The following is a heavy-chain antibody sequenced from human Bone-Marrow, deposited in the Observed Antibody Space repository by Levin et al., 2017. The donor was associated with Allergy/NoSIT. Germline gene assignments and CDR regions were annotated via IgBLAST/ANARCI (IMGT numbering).Heavy chain of an antibody. CDR2: IYYSGKT. J-gene: IGHJ4*02. CDR3: ARQLYSGYDFFGSYFDS. Sequence: PSETLSLTCKVSGDSISSTNYYWGWIRQPPGKGLEWIGSIYYSGKTYYNPSLKGRVSVSVDTSKNQFSLKLTSVTAADTAVYYCARQLYSGYDFFGSYFDSWGQGRLVTVSP. D-gene: IGHD5-12*01. V-gene: IGHV4-39*01. CDR1: GDSISSTNYY.